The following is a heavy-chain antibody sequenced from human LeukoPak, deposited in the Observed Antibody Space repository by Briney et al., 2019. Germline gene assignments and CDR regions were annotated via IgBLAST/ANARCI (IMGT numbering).Heavy chain of an antibody. D-gene: IGHD3-22*01. V-gene: IGHV1-2*02. J-gene: IGHJ4*02. CDR2: INPNSGGT. Sequence: ASVKVSCKASGYTFTGYYMHWVRQAPGQGLEWMGWINPNSGGTNYAQQFQGRLTMTRDTSISTAYMELSRLRSDDTAVYYCARVKTMIIVVSLFDYWGQGTLVTVSS. CDR1: GYTFTGYY. CDR3: ARVKTMIIVVSLFDY.